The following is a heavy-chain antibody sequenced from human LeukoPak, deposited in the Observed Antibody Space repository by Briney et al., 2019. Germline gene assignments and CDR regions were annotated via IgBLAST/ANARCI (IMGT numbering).Heavy chain of an antibody. CDR3: ARGQSYDSSGYYYPSDAFDI. V-gene: IGHV1-46*01. CDR1: GYTFTSYY. D-gene: IGHD3-22*01. Sequence: ASVKVSCKASGYTFTSYYMHWVRQAPGQGLEWMGIINPSGGSTSYAQKFQGRVTMTRDMSTSTVYMELSSLRSEDTAVYYCARGQSYDSSGYYYPSDAFDIWGQGTMVTVSS. CDR2: INPSGGST. J-gene: IGHJ3*02.